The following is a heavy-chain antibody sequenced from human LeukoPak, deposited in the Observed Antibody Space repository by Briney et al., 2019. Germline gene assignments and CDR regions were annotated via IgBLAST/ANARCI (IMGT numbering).Heavy chain of an antibody. D-gene: IGHD3/OR15-3a*01. Sequence: GGSLRLSCAAPGFTFVVYDLNWVRQAPGKGLEWVSCIDSSATSTYYADSVKGRFTISRDSATNTLYLQMNSLRAEDTAVYYCARGTYGMDVWGQGTTVTVSS. CDR3: ARGTYGMDV. CDR1: GFTFVVYD. CDR2: IDSSATST. V-gene: IGHV3-48*01. J-gene: IGHJ6*02.